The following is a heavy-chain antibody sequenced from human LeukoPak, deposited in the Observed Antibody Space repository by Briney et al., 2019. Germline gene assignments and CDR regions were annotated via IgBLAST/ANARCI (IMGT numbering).Heavy chain of an antibody. CDR2: IYSGGST. D-gene: IGHD3-22*01. V-gene: IGHV3-66*01. Sequence: GGSLRLSCAASGFTVSSNYTSWVRQAPGKGLEWVSVIYSGGSTYYADSVKGRFTISRDNSKNTLYLQMNSLRAEDTAVYYCARINYYYDSSGYSRIYYFDYWGQGTLVTVSS. J-gene: IGHJ4*02. CDR3: ARINYYYDSSGYSRIYYFDY. CDR1: GFTVSSNY.